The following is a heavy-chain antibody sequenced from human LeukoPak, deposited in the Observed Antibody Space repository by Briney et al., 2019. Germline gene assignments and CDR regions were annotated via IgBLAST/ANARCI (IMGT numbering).Heavy chain of an antibody. Sequence: PGGSLRLSCAASGFTFDGYAMSWVRQAPGKGLEWVSTITGAGNIYYADSVKGRFTISRDHAKNTLYLQMNSLRAEDTAVYYCAKRRLGAANPGDFDYWGQGTLVTVSS. D-gene: IGHD2-15*01. CDR2: ITGAGNI. CDR1: GFTFDGYA. CDR3: AKRRLGAANPGDFDY. V-gene: IGHV3-23*01. J-gene: IGHJ4*02.